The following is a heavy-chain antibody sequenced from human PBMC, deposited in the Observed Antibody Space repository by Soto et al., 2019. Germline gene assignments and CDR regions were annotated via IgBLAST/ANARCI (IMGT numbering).Heavy chain of an antibody. V-gene: IGHV1-3*01. CDR2: MNPLNGDT. CDR3: VRGNSGAFDI. J-gene: IGHJ3*02. Sequence: QVQLVQSGAEVKKPGASVKVSCKASGYTFTTYSMHWVRQAPGQRLEWMGWMNPLNGDTKYSQRFQGRLTIIRDTSASTAYMELSSLRSEDTAIYYCVRGNSGAFDIWGQGTMVTVSS. D-gene: IGHD6-19*01. CDR1: GYTFTTYS.